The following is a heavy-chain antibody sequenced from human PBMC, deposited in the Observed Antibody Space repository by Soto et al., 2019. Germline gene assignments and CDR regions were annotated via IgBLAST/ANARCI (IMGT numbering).Heavy chain of an antibody. Sequence: QVQLVQSGAEVKKPGSSVKVSCKASGGTFSSYAISWVRQAPGQGLEWMGGIIPIFGTANYAQKFQGRVTITSDQSTSTAYMALSSLRSEHTAVYYCARARYGDYYYYYGMDVWGQGTTVTVSS. J-gene: IGHJ6*02. CDR1: GGTFSSYA. D-gene: IGHD4-17*01. V-gene: IGHV1-69*05. CDR2: IIPIFGTA. CDR3: ARARYGDYYYYYGMDV.